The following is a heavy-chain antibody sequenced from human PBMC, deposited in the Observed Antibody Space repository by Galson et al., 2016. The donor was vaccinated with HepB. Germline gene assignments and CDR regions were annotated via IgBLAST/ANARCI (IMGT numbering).Heavy chain of an antibody. V-gene: IGHV3-11*01. CDR1: GFTFSNYY. CDR3: ARGVVTAYYYYYAMDV. D-gene: IGHD2-21*02. J-gene: IGHJ6*02. CDR2: ISSSGNTM. Sequence: SLRLSCAASGFTFSNYYMNWIRQTPGKGLEWVSYISSSGNTMYYADSVKGRFTISRDNAKNSLYLQMNSLRAEDTAVYYCARGVVTAYYYYYAMDVWGQGTTVTVSS.